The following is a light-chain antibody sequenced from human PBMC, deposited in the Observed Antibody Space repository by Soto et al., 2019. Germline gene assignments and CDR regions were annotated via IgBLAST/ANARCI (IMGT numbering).Light chain of an antibody. CDR2: KAS. Sequence: DIPMTQSPSTLSASVGERVTITCRASQSISTWLAWYQQKPGKAPKLLIYKASSLESGVPSRFSGSGSGTEFTLTISSLQPDDFATYYCQQYNSYGTFGQGTRVEIK. V-gene: IGKV1-5*03. CDR3: QQYNSYGT. CDR1: QSISTW. J-gene: IGKJ1*01.